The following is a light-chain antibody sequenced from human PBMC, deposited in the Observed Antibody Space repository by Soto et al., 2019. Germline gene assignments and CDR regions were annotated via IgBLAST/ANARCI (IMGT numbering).Light chain of an antibody. J-gene: IGLJ1*01. CDR3: VSFTTSKSYV. CDR2: DIT. CDR1: SSDVGAYIS. Sequence: QSVLTQPASVSGSPGQPITISCTGTSSDVGAYISVSWYQQYPGKAPKLMIYDITNRPSGVSNRFSGSKAGNTASLTISGLQAEDEADSYCVSFTTSKSYVFGTGTKVTVL. V-gene: IGLV2-14*01.